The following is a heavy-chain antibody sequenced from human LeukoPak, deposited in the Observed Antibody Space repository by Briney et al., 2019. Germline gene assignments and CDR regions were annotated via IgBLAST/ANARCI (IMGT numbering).Heavy chain of an antibody. CDR3: ATNVDTAMATGYYYYMDV. V-gene: IGHV1-24*01. D-gene: IGHD5-18*01. J-gene: IGHJ6*03. Sequence: ASVXVXXXVSGYTLTELSMHWVRQAPGKGLEXMGGFDPEDGETIYAQKFQGRVTMTEDTSTDTAYMELSSLRSEDTAVYYCATNVDTAMATGYYYYMDVWGKGTTVTVSS. CDR2: FDPEDGET. CDR1: GYTLTELS.